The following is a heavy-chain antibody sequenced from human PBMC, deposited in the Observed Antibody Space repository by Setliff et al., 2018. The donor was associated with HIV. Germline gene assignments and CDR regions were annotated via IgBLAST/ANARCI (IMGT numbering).Heavy chain of an antibody. CDR3: ARVQVGGYNFYFDY. V-gene: IGHV4-39*01. CDR2: FYYTGST. CDR1: GGSINSRSYS. J-gene: IGHJ4*02. Sequence: PSETLSLTCTVSGGSINSRSYSWGWIRQPPGKGLEWIGSFYYTGSTYYNPSLRSRVTISVDTSKNQFSLKLSSVTAAGTAVYYCARVQVGGYNFYFDYWGQGTLVTVSS. D-gene: IGHD5-12*01.